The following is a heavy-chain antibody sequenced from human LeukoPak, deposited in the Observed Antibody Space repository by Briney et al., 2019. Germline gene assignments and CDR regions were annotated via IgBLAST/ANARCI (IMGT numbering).Heavy chain of an antibody. V-gene: IGHV4-59*11. Sequence: SETLPLTCTVSGGAMSGLYWSCIWQSPTRGLEWIGYIYYTGTTNYNPSLQSRVTISLDTPKSQFSVKLTSVTAADTAIYVCAEYIRLPDTYYFDHWGQGALVTVSS. CDR1: GGAMSGLY. CDR2: IYYTGTT. J-gene: IGHJ4*02. CDR3: AEYIRLPDTYYFDH. D-gene: IGHD2/OR15-2a*01.